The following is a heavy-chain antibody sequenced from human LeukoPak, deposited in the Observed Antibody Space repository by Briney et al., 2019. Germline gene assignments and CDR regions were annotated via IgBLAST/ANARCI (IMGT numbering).Heavy chain of an antibody. CDR1: GGSFSGYY. V-gene: IGHV4-34*01. J-gene: IGHJ6*03. CDR3: ARAGRRVRGVIRGGYYYMDV. Sequence: SETLSLTCAVYGGSFSGYYWSWIRQPPGKGLEWIGEINHSGSTNYNPSLKSRVTISVDTPKNQFSLKLSSVTAADTAVYYCARAGRRVRGVIRGGYYYMDVWGKGTTVTISS. CDR2: INHSGST. D-gene: IGHD3-10*01.